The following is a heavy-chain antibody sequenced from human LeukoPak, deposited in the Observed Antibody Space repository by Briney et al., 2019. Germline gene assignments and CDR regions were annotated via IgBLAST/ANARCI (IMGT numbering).Heavy chain of an antibody. CDR3: ARQSSIAAAVDFDY. CDR2: IYPGDSDT. J-gene: IGHJ4*02. Sequence: GESLKISCKGSGYSFSSYWIGWVRQMPGKGLDWMGIIYPGDSDTRYTPSFQGQVTISADKSFNTAYLQWSSLKASDTAMYYCARQSSIAAAVDFDYWGQGTLVTVSS. V-gene: IGHV5-51*01. D-gene: IGHD6-13*01. CDR1: GYSFSSYW.